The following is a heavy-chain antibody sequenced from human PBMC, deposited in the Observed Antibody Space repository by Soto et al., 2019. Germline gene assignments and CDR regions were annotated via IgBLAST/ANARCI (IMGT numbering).Heavy chain of an antibody. J-gene: IGHJ6*02. CDR2: ISYDGSNK. D-gene: IGHD6-13*01. CDR1: GFTFSSYG. Sequence: QVQLVESGGGVVQPGRSLRLSCAASGFTFSSYGMHWVRQAPGKGLEWVAVISYDGSNKYYADSVKGRFTISRDNSKNTLYLQMNSLRAEDTAVYYCAKLYHRNLRSSWDVDHGMDVWGQGTTVTVSS. CDR3: AKLYHRNLRSSWDVDHGMDV. V-gene: IGHV3-30*18.